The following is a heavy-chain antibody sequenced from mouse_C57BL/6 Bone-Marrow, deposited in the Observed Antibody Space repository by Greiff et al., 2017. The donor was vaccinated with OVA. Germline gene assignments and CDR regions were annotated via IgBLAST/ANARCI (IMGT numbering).Heavy chain of an antibody. J-gene: IGHJ2*01. D-gene: IGHD2-1*01. CDR1: GFSLSTFGMG. V-gene: IGHV8-8*01. CDR3: ARMEKYGNYVDYFDY. CDR2: IWWDDDK. Sequence: QVTLKESGPGILQPSQTLSLTCSFSGFSLSTFGMGVGWIRQPSGKGLEWLAHIWWDDDKYYNPALKSRLTISKDTSKNQVFLKIANVDTADTATYYCARMEKYGNYVDYFDYWGQGTTLTVSS.